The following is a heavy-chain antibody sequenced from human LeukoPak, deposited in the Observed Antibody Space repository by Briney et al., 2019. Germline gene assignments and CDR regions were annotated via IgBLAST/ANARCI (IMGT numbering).Heavy chain of an antibody. D-gene: IGHD6-13*01. CDR3: ASRAGYTGSWSAFDY. Sequence: PGGSLRLSCTASTLTLNNYWMSWVRQAPGKGLEWVANIKQDGSEKYHVDSVKGRFTISRDNAKNSLYLQMNSLRAEDTAVYYCASRAGYTGSWSAFDYWGQGTLATVSS. CDR1: TLTLNNYW. V-gene: IGHV3-7*05. J-gene: IGHJ4*02. CDR2: IKQDGSEK.